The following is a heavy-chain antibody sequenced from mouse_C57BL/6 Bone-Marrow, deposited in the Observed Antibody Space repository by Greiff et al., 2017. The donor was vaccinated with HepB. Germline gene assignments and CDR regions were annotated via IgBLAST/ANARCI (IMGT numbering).Heavy chain of an antibody. CDR3: TVGYYGSSYGYFDV. V-gene: IGHV6-3*01. CDR2: IRLKSDNYAT. CDR1: GFTFSNYW. Sequence: EVKVEESGGGLVQPGGSMKLSCVASGFTFSNYWMNWVRQSPEKGLEWVAQIRLKSDNYATHYAESVKGRFTISRDDSKSSVYLQMNNLRAEDTGIYYCTVGYYGSSYGYFDVWGTGTTVTVSS. D-gene: IGHD1-1*01. J-gene: IGHJ1*03.